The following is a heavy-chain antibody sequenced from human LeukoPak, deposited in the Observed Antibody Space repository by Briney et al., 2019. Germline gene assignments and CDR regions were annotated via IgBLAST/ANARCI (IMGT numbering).Heavy chain of an antibody. D-gene: IGHD5-18*01. CDR1: GFTFDDYA. J-gene: IGHJ4*02. CDR2: INWNSGNI. CDR3: ARPVYTYGYNYFDY. Sequence: QTGGSLRLSCAASGFTFDDYAMHWVRQAPGKSLEWVSAINWNSGNIGYADSVKGRFTISRDNAKNSLYLQMNSLRAEDTAVYYCARPVYTYGYNYFDYWGQGTLVTVSS. V-gene: IGHV3-9*01.